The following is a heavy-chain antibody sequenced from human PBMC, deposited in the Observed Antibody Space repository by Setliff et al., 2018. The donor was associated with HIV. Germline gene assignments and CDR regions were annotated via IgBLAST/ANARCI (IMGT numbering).Heavy chain of an antibody. V-gene: IGHV1-2*06. D-gene: IGHD3-10*01. Sequence: ASVKVSCKASGYTFTGYYMHWVRQAPGQGLEWMGRINPNSGGTDYAPKFQGRMTMTADTSTKTVYMELNGLTSEDTAVYFCAKVMSITMIRGALGNWGQGTLVTVSS. CDR1: GYTFTGYY. CDR2: INPNSGGT. J-gene: IGHJ4*02. CDR3: AKVMSITMIRGALGN.